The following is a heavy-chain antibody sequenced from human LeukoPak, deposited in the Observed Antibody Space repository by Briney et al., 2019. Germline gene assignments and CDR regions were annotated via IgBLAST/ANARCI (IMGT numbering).Heavy chain of an antibody. D-gene: IGHD6-19*01. J-gene: IGHJ4*02. V-gene: IGHV1-3*01. Sequence: ASVKVSCKASGYTFTSYAMHWVRQAPGQRLEWMGWINAGNGNTKYSQKFQGRVTITRDTSASTAYMELSSLRSEDTAVYYCARARSRSGWYYSDYWGQGTLVTVSS. CDR1: GYTFTSYA. CDR2: INAGNGNT. CDR3: ARARSRSGWYYSDY.